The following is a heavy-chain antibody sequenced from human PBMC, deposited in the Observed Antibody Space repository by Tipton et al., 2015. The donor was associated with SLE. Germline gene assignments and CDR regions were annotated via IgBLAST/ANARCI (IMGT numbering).Heavy chain of an antibody. CDR2: IYGSGNS. D-gene: IGHD6-19*01. CDR3: AKGSGWYKD. J-gene: IGHJ4*02. V-gene: IGHV4-38-2*01. CDR1: GYSISSGSY. Sequence: TLSLTCAVPGYSISSGSYWGWIRQPPGKGLEWVGRIYGSGNSYYNPSLRSRVTISVDTSKDQSSLKLSSVTAADTAVYYCAKGSGWYKDWGQGMLVTVSS.